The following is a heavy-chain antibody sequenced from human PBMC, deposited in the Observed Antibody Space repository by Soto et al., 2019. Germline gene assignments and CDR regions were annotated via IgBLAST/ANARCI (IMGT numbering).Heavy chain of an antibody. D-gene: IGHD4-17*01. Sequence: EVHLLESGGGLVQPGGSLRLSCAASGFSFNAYSMSWVRQAPGKGLEWVSGIIGSGDSTYYADSVKGRFTISRDNSNNTLYLQMNSLRAGDTAIYYCAKVRGLTTVTFDAFQAWGQGTLVAVSS. CDR2: IIGSGDST. J-gene: IGHJ1*01. V-gene: IGHV3-23*01. CDR3: AKVRGLTTVTFDAFQA. CDR1: GFSFNAYS.